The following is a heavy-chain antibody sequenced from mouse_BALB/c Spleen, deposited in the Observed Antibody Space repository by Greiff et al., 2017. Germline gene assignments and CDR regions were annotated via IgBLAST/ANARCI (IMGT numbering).Heavy chain of an antibody. Sequence: VKLMESGAELMKPGASVKISCKATGYTFSSYWIEWVKQRPGHGLEWIGEILPGSGSTNYNEKFKGKATFTADTSSNTAYMQLSSLTSEDSAVYYCAKYGHAMDYWGQGTSVTVSS. J-gene: IGHJ4*01. CDR2: ILPGSGST. CDR3: AKYGHAMDY. D-gene: IGHD2-10*02. V-gene: IGHV1-9*01. CDR1: GYTFSSYW.